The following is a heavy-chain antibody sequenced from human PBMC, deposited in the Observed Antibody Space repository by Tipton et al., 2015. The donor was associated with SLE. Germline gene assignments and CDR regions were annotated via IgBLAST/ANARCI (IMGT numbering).Heavy chain of an antibody. V-gene: IGHV4-39*07. CDR1: GGSISSSSYY. J-gene: IGHJ4*02. D-gene: IGHD6-6*01. Sequence: GLVKPSETLSLTCTVSGGSISSSSYYWGWIRQPPGKGLEWIGSIFYSGSTYYNPSLKSRVTISVDTSKNQFSLKLSSVTAADTAVYYCARDPAMYYSTSSGAFDYWGQGILVTVSS. CDR2: IFYSGST. CDR3: ARDPAMYYSTSSGAFDY.